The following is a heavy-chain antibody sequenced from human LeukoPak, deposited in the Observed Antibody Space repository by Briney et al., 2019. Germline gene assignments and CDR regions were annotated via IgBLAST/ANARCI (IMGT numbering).Heavy chain of an antibody. J-gene: IGHJ6*03. V-gene: IGHV4-59*01. CDR1: GGSISSYY. CDR3: ARVFDSGSQAYFYYMDV. D-gene: IGHD3-10*01. Sequence: PSETLSLTCTVSGGSISSYYWSWIRQPPGKGLEWIGYIYYSGSTNYNPSLKSRVTISVDTSKNQFSLTLSSVTAADTAVYYCARVFDSGSQAYFYYMDVWGKGTTVTISS. CDR2: IYYSGST.